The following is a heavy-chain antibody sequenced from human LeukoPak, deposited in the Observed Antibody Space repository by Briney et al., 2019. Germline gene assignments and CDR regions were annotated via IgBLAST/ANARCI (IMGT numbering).Heavy chain of an antibody. CDR1: GFTFSSYA. CDR3: AKSRDFWSGYYNYYYYGMDV. J-gene: IGHJ6*02. D-gene: IGHD3-3*01. V-gene: IGHV3-23*01. CDR2: ISGSGGST. Sequence: GGSLRLSCAASGFTFSSYAMSWVRQAPGKGLEWVSAISGSGGSTYYADSVKGRFTISRDNSKNTLYLQMKSLRAEDTAVYYCAKSRDFWSGYYNYYYYGMDVWGQGTTVTVSS.